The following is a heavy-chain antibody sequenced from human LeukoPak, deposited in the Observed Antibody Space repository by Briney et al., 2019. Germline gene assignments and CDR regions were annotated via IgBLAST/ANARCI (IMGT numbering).Heavy chain of an antibody. CDR1: GYSFSSYG. V-gene: IGHV1-18*01. J-gene: IGHJ4*02. CDR2: ISAYNGNT. D-gene: IGHD3-22*01. Sequence: ASVKVSCKASGYSFSSYGISWVRQALGQGPEWMGWISAYNGNTKYAQKFQDRVTMTTDTSTSTAYMELRSLRSDGTAVFYCARGFPPRRNYDRSGYYSYFFDYWGQGTLVTVSS. CDR3: ARGFPPRRNYDRSGYYSYFFDY.